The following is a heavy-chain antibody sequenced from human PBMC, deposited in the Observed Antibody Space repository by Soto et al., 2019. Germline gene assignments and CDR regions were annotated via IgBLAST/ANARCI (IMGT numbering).Heavy chain of an antibody. CDR3: ARGGEYCSGGSCYSKKNYYYYGMDV. V-gene: IGHV1-3*01. J-gene: IGHJ6*02. Sequence: GPVKVSCKASGYTFTSYAMHWVRQAPGQRLEWMGWINAGNGNTKYSQKFQGRVTITRDTSASTAYMELSSLRSEDTAVYYCARGGEYCSGGSCYSKKNYYYYGMDVWGQGTTVTVSS. CDR1: GYTFTSYA. D-gene: IGHD2-15*01. CDR2: INAGNGNT.